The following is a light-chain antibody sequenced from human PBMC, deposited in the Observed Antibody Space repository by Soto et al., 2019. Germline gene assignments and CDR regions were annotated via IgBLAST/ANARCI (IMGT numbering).Light chain of an antibody. Sequence: EIVLTQSPATLSLSPWEIATLSCRGSQSVRSHLVWYQQKPGQAPRLLIYEASNRATGIPARFSGSGSGTDFTLTISSLQPEDFATYYCQQSYSTPIGFGQGTRLEIK. V-gene: IGKV3-11*01. CDR1: QSVRSH. CDR3: QQSYSTPIG. CDR2: EAS. J-gene: IGKJ5*01.